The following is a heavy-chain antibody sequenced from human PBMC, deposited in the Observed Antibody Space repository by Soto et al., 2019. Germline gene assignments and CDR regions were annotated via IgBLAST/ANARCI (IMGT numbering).Heavy chain of an antibody. Sequence: GGSLRLSCAASGFTFSNYDMHWVRQVTGKGLEWVSGITTAGDTYYPGSVKGRFTISRDNSKNTLYLQMNNLRAEDTAVYYCAKPRSSLEWPPFDPWGQGTLVTVSS. D-gene: IGHD3-3*01. CDR1: GFTFSNYD. J-gene: IGHJ5*02. V-gene: IGHV3-13*01. CDR2: ITTAGDT. CDR3: AKPRSSLEWPPFDP.